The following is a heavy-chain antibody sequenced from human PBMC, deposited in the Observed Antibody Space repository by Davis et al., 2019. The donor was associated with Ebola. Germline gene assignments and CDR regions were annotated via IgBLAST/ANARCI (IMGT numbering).Heavy chain of an antibody. V-gene: IGHV1-58*02. CDR2: IVLGSGTT. J-gene: IGHJ4*01. D-gene: IGHD1-14*01. Sequence: AASVKVSCKASGFTFGSSAMQWVRQARGQRLEWIGWIVLGSGTTNYGQKFQGRVTVTRDMSTSTSYLDLNNLRSEDTAVYYCAASAGTVGKFDYWGQGTLVTVSS. CDR3: AASAGTVGKFDY. CDR1: GFTFGSSA.